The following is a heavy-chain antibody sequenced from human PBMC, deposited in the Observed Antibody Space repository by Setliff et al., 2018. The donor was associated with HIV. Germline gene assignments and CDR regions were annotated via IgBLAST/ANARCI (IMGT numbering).Heavy chain of an antibody. V-gene: IGHV4-61*02. CDR1: GGSISSGSYY. D-gene: IGHD3-10*01. Sequence: SETLSLTCTVSGGSISSGSYYWTWIRQSAGKGLEWIGRIYTSGKTSYNPSLKSRVTRSADTSKSQFSLKLTSVTAADTAIYYCARDVTVVWGVSFFYVFDIWGQGTMVTVSS. CDR3: ARDVTVVWGVSFFYVFDI. J-gene: IGHJ3*02. CDR2: IYTSGKT.